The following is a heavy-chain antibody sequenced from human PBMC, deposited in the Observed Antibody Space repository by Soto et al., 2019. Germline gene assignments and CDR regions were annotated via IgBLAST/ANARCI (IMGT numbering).Heavy chain of an antibody. V-gene: IGHV5-51*01. J-gene: IGHJ3*02. CDR2: IYPGDSDT. Sequence: PGESLKISCKGSGYSFTSYWIGWVRQMPGKGLEWMGIIYPGDSDTRYGPSFQGQVTVSADKSISTAYLQWSSLKASDTAMYYCARRVDWNDYAFDIWGQGTMVTVSS. D-gene: IGHD1-1*01. CDR1: GYSFTSYW. CDR3: ARRVDWNDYAFDI.